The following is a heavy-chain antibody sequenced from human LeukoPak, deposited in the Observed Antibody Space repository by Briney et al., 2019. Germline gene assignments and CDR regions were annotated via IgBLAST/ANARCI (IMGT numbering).Heavy chain of an antibody. CDR1: GFTFSDYY. Sequence: PGGSLRLSCAASGFTFSDYYMTWIRQAPGKGLEWVSYISGSGSAIYYADSVKGRFTISRDNAQNSLYLQMDSLRAEDTAVYYCARDIRTVGYSGYDSVFDYWGQGTLVTVSS. J-gene: IGHJ4*02. V-gene: IGHV3-11*04. CDR2: ISGSGSAI. CDR3: ARDIRTVGYSGYDSVFDY. D-gene: IGHD5-12*01.